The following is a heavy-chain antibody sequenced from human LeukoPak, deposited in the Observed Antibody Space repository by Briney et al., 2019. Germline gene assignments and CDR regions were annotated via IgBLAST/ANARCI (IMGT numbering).Heavy chain of an antibody. Sequence: SETLSLTCTVSGGSISSYYWSWIRQPPWKGLEWIGYIYYSGSTNYNPSLKSRVTISVDTSKNQFSLKLSSVTAADTAVYYCARAQSYYDSSGYPDAFDIWGQGTMVTVSS. CDR2: IYYSGST. J-gene: IGHJ3*02. CDR1: GGSISSYY. D-gene: IGHD3-22*01. V-gene: IGHV4-59*01. CDR3: ARAQSYYDSSGYPDAFDI.